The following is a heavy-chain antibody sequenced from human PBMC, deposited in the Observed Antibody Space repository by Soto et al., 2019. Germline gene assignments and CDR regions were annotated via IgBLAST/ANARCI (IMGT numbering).Heavy chain of an antibody. CDR3: ATGVPMRNIMVLVVNERGFDY. D-gene: IGHD3-10*01. CDR1: GFIFSNYG. J-gene: IGHJ4*02. Sequence: QVLLVESGGGVVQPGRSLRLSCAASGFIFSNYGMHWVRQAPGKGLEWVAVISYDGDNTYYADSVKGRFTISRENSKNSLYPLMNTLRVEDTAVYYCATGVPMRNIMVLVVNERGFDYWGQGPLVTVSS. V-gene: IGHV3-30*03. CDR2: ISYDGDNT.